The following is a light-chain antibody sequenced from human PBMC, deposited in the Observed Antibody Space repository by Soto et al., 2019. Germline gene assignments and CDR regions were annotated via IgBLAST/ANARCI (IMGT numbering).Light chain of an antibody. CDR2: EVI. J-gene: IGLJ2*01. V-gene: IGLV2-8*01. Sequence: QSALTQPPSASGSPGQSVTISCTGTSSDVGGHNYVSWYQPHPGKAPKLLIYEVIQRPSGVPDRFSGSKSGNTASLTVSGLQAEDEADYYCTSYAGSDNVIFGGGTKLTVL. CDR3: TSYAGSDNVI. CDR1: SSDVGGHNY.